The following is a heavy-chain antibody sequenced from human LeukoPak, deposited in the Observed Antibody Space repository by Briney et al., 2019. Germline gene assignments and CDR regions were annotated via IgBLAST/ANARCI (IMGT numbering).Heavy chain of an antibody. CDR3: ARADQTPGGYFQH. D-gene: IGHD3-10*01. Sequence: SQTLSLTCTVSGGSISSGGYYWSWIRQHPGKGLEWIGYIYYSGSTYYNPSLKSRVTISVDTSKNQFSLKLSSVTAADTAVYYCARADQTPGGYFQHWGQGTLVTVSS. V-gene: IGHV4-31*03. CDR2: IYYSGST. CDR1: GGSISSGGYY. J-gene: IGHJ1*01.